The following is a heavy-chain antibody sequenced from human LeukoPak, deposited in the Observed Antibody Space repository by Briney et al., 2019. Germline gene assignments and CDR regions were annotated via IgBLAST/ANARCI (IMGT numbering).Heavy chain of an antibody. CDR3: ARDGYCSGGSCYGAFDI. CDR2: INPSGGST. Sequence: GASVKVSCKASGYTFTSYYMHWVRQAPGQGLEWMGIINPSGGSTSYAQKFQGRVTMTRDTSTSTVYMELSSLRSEDTAVYYCARDGYCSGGSCYGAFDIWGHGTMVTVSS. V-gene: IGHV1-46*01. D-gene: IGHD2-15*01. CDR1: GYTFTSYY. J-gene: IGHJ3*02.